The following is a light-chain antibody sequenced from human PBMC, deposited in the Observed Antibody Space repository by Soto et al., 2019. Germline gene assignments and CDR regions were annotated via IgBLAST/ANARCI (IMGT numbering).Light chain of an antibody. J-gene: IGKJ1*01. CDR3: QRYNSAPQT. CDR1: QGISNC. V-gene: IGKV1-27*01. Sequence: DIQMTQSPSSLSASVGDRVTITCWASQGISNCLAWYQQKPGKVPKLLIYAASTLQSGVPSRFSGSGSGTDFTLTISSLQPEDVATYYCQRYNSAPQTFGQGTKVEIK. CDR2: AAS.